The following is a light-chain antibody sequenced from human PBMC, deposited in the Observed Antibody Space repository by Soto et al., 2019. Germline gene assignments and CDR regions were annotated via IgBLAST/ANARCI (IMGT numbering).Light chain of an antibody. V-gene: IGKV4-1*01. CDR1: QSVLYSSNNKNY. CDR3: QQYYSTPTWT. Sequence: DIVMTQSPDSLAVSLGARATINCKSSQSVLYSSNNKNYLAWYQQQPGQPPKLLIYWASTRESGVPDRFSGSGSGTDFTLTISSLQAEDVAVYYCQQYYSTPTWTFGQGTKVEIK. CDR2: WAS. J-gene: IGKJ1*01.